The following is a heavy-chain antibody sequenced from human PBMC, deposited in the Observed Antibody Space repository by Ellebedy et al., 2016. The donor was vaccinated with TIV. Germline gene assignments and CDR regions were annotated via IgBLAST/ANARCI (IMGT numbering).Heavy chain of an antibody. Sequence: ASVKVSCKASGYTFTSYYMHWVRQAPGQGLEWMGIINPSGGSTSYAQKFQGRVTMTRDTSTSTAYMELSSLRSEDTAVYYCARLRPIVVVVAAKVGYGMDVWGQGTTVTVSS. D-gene: IGHD2-15*01. V-gene: IGHV1-46*01. CDR3: ARLRPIVVVVAAKVGYGMDV. CDR2: INPSGGST. CDR1: GYTFTSYY. J-gene: IGHJ6*02.